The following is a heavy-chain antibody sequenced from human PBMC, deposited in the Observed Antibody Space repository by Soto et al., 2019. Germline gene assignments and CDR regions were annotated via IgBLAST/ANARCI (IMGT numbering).Heavy chain of an antibody. CDR2: ISGSGGST. J-gene: IGHJ4*02. V-gene: IGHV3-23*01. CDR3: AKDRKGSYYSGGTGYSFDY. D-gene: IGHD2-15*01. CDR1: GFTLGTYV. Sequence: EVQLLESGGGLVQPGGSLRLSCAASGFTLGTYVMTWVRQAPGKGLEWVSAISGSGGSTNYADPVKGRFTISRDNTKNTLYLEMNSLRVEDTAVYYCAKDRKGSYYSGGTGYSFDYWGQGTLVTVPS.